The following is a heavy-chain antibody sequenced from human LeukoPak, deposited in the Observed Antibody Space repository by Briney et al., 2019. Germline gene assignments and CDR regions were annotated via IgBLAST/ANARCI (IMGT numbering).Heavy chain of an antibody. D-gene: IGHD4/OR15-4a*01. CDR3: ARYLTGDYMDV. CDR1: GGSISTYC. CDR2: ICTSGST. V-gene: IGHV4-4*07. J-gene: IGHJ6*03. Sequence: SETLSLTCTVSGGSISTYCWSWIRQPAGKGLEWIGHICTSGSTNYNPSLKSRVTISVDTSKNQFSLKLSSVTAADTAVYYCARYLTGDYMDVWGKGTTVTVSS.